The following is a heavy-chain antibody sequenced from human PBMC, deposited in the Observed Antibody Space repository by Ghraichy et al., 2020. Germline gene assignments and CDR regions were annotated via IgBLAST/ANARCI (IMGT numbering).Heavy chain of an antibody. CDR3: ASFSTPYYVYFDY. Sequence: SETLSLTCTVSGGSISSYYWSWIRQPPGKGLEWIGYIYYSGSTNYNPSLKSRVTISVDTSKNQFSLKLSSVTAADTAVYYCASFSTPYYVYFDYWGQGTLVTVSS. J-gene: IGHJ4*02. CDR1: GGSISSYY. D-gene: IGHD3-10*01. CDR2: IYYSGST. V-gene: IGHV4-59*08.